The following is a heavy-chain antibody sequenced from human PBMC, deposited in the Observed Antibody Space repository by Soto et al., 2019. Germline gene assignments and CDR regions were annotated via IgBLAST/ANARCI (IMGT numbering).Heavy chain of an antibody. CDR1: GGSISSYH. D-gene: IGHD1-1*01. CDR3: ARDGPTGTTNFDY. CDR2: IYTSGNT. V-gene: IGHV4-4*07. Sequence: SETLSLTCTVSGGSISSYHWSWIRQSAGKGLEWIGRIYTSGNTHYNPSLKSRVTVSIDKSKNQFSLKLSSVTAADTAVYYCARDGPTGTTNFDYWGQGTLVTVS. J-gene: IGHJ4*02.